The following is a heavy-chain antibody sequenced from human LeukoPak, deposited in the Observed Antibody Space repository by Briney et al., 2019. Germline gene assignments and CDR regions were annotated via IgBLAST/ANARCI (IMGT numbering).Heavy chain of an antibody. J-gene: IGHJ3*02. CDR2: IYHSGST. CDR1: GGSISSGGYS. CDR3: ARTYDYVWGSYRQDAFDI. Sequence: PSQTLSLTCALSGGSISSGGYSWSWIRQPPGKGLEWIGYIYHSGSTYYNPSLKSRVTISVDRSKNQFSLKLSSVTAADTAVYYCARTYDYVWGSYRQDAFDIWGQGTMVTVSS. D-gene: IGHD3-16*02. V-gene: IGHV4-30-2*01.